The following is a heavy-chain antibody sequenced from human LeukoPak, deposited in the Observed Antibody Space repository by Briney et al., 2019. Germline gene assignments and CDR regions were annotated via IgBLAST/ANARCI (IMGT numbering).Heavy chain of an antibody. Sequence: GGSLRLSCAASGFTFSSYGMHWVRQAPGKGLEWVAVIWYDGSNKYYADSVKGRFTISRDNAKNSLYLQMNSLRAEDTALYYCAKDIGYDSSDYLGYWGQGTLVTVSS. J-gene: IGHJ4*02. CDR1: GFTFSSYG. V-gene: IGHV3-33*03. D-gene: IGHD3-22*01. CDR3: AKDIGYDSSDYLGY. CDR2: IWYDGSNK.